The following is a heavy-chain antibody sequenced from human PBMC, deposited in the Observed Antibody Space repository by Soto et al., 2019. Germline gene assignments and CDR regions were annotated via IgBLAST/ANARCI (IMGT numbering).Heavy chain of an antibody. V-gene: IGHV3-23*01. D-gene: IGHD3-3*01. J-gene: IGHJ4*02. CDR3: AKDEPHYDFWSGYSHFDY. CDR1: GFTFSSYA. CDR2: ISGSGGST. Sequence: GGSLRLSCAASGFTFSSYAMSWVRQAPGKGLEWVSAISGSGGSTYYADSVKGRFTISRDNSKNTLYLQMNSLRAEDTAVYYCAKDEPHYDFWSGYSHFDYWGQGTLVTVSS.